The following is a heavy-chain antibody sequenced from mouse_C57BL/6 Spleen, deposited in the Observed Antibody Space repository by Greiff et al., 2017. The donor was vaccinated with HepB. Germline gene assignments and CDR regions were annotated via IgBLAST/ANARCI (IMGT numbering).Heavy chain of an antibody. CDR3: ARRGVVATYYFDY. CDR1: GFTFSDYG. J-gene: IGHJ2*01. CDR2: ISSGSSTI. V-gene: IGHV5-17*01. D-gene: IGHD1-1*01. Sequence: EVQVVESGGGLVKPGGSLKLSCAASGFTFSDYGMHWVRQAPEKGLEWVAYISSGSSTIYYADTVKGRFTISRDNAKNTLFLQMTSLRSEDMAMYYCARRGVVATYYFDYWGQGTTLTVSS.